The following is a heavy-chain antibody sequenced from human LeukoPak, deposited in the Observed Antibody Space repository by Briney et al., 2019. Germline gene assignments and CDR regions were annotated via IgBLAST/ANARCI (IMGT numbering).Heavy chain of an antibody. J-gene: IGHJ6*02. V-gene: IGHV1-24*01. CDR2: FDPEGGET. D-gene: IGHD6-19*01. CDR3: ATATQWLVRNGMDV. CDR1: GYTLTELS. Sequence: ASVKVSCKVSGYTLTELSMHWVRQAPGKGLEWMGGFDPEGGETIYAQKFQGRVTMTEDTSTDTAYMELSSPRSEDTAVYYCATATQWLVRNGMDVWGQGTTVTVSS.